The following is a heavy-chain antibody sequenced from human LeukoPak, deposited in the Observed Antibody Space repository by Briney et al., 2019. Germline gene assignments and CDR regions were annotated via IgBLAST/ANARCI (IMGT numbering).Heavy chain of an antibody. J-gene: IGHJ4*02. D-gene: IGHD5-12*01. CDR3: ARGYSGYDFYDHFFYY. CDR2: IKQDGSEK. CDR1: GFTFSSYW. V-gene: IGHV3-7*01. Sequence: GGSLRLSCAASGFTFSSYWMSWVRQAPGKGLEWVANIKQDGSEKYYVDSVKGRFTISRDNAKNSLYLQMNSLRAEDTAVYYCARGYSGYDFYDHFFYYWGQGTLVTVSS.